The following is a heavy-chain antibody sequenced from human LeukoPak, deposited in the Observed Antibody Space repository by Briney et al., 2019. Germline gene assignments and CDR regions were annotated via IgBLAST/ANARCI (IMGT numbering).Heavy chain of an antibody. CDR1: GGSISSYY. CDR2: IYYSGST. Sequence: SETLSLTCTVSGGSISSYYWSWIRQPPGKGLEWIGYIYYSGSTNYNPSLKSRVTISVDTSKNQFSLKLSSVTAADTAVYYCARDQGSGSYEFDPWGQGTLVTVSS. CDR3: ARDQGSGSYEFDP. D-gene: IGHD3-10*01. J-gene: IGHJ5*02. V-gene: IGHV4-59*01.